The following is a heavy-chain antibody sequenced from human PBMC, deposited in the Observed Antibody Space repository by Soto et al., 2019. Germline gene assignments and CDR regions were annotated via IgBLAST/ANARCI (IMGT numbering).Heavy chain of an antibody. V-gene: IGHV1-69*13. CDR1: GGTFSSYA. CDR2: IIPIFGTA. J-gene: IGHJ5*02. Sequence: SVKVSCKASGGTFSSYAISWVRQAPGQGLEWMGGIIPIFGTANYAQKFQGRVTITADESTSTAYMELSSLRSEDTAVYYCARGPPKYCSGGSCSLSWFDPWGQGTLVTVS. D-gene: IGHD2-15*01. CDR3: ARGPPKYCSGGSCSLSWFDP.